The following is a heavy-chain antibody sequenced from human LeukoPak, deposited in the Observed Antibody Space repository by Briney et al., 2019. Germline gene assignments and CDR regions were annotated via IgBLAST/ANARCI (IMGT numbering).Heavy chain of an antibody. J-gene: IGHJ1*01. V-gene: IGHV1-69*01. CDR2: IIPIFGTA. CDR1: GGTFSSYT. Sequence: ASVKVSCDASGGTFSSYTISWVRQAPGQGLEWMGGIIPIFGTANYAQKFQGRVTITADESTSTAYMELSRLRSEDTAVYYCAGASTYYYDSRGHGRADYFQHWGQGTLVTVSS. D-gene: IGHD3-22*01. CDR3: AGASTYYYDSRGHGRADYFQH.